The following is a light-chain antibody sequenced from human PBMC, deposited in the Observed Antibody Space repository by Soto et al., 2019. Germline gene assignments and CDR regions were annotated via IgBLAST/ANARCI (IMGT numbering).Light chain of an antibody. J-gene: IGLJ2*01. CDR1: SRDVGGYNY. Sequence: QSALTQPASVSGSPGQSITISWTGTSRDVGGYNYVSWYQQHPGKAPKLMIYEVSNRPSGVSNRFSGSNSGNTAYLTISGLQGEDEADYYCSSYASTSTVLFGGGTKLTVL. V-gene: IGLV2-14*01. CDR3: SSYASTSTVL. CDR2: EVS.